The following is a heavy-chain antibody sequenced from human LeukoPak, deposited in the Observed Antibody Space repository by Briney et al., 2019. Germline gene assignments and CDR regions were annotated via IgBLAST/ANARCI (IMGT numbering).Heavy chain of an antibody. D-gene: IGHD1-26*01. J-gene: IGHJ4*02. Sequence: GGSLRLSCAASGFTFSSYAMSWVRQAPGKGLEWVSAISGSGGSTYYAGSVKGRFTISRDNSKNTLYLQMNSLRVEDTAVYYCVREGYFVFDFWGQGALVAVSS. CDR1: GFTFSSYA. CDR3: VREGYFVFDF. CDR2: ISGSGGST. V-gene: IGHV3-23*01.